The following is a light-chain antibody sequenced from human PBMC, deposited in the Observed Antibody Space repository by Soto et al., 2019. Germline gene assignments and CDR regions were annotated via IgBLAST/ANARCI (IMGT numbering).Light chain of an antibody. Sequence: EIVLTQSPGTLYLSPGERATLSCRASQSVSGNYLAWYQQKPGQSPRLLIYGSSDRATGIPDRFSGSGSGTDFTLTSTRVEPEDVAVYYCQQYGSSPPYTFGQGTKLESK. CDR3: QQYGSSPPYT. CDR1: QSVSGNY. CDR2: GSS. V-gene: IGKV3-20*01. J-gene: IGKJ2*01.